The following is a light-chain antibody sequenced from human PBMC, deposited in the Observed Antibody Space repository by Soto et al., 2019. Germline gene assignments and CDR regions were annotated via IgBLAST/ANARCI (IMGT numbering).Light chain of an antibody. V-gene: IGKV3-11*01. CDR1: HSIGNS. J-gene: IGKJ4*01. CDR3: QHRKSWPFT. Sequence: EIVLTQSPATLSLSPGERATLFCRASHSIGNSLVWYQQKPGQAPTLLIYDASSRATGIPARFSGSGSGTDFTLTIIGLEPEDFAIYYCQHRKSWPFTFGGGTKVEIK. CDR2: DAS.